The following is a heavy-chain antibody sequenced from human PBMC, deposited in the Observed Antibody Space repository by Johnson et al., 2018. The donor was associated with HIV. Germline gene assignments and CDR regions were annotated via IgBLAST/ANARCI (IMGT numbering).Heavy chain of an antibody. J-gene: IGHJ3*02. CDR1: GFTFDDYA. CDR2: ISWNSGSI. D-gene: IGHD3-10*01. Sequence: VQLVESGGGLVQPGRSLRLSCAASGFTFDDYAMHWVRQAPGTGLEWVPGISWNSGSIGYADSVKGRFTISRDNAKNSLYLQMNSLRAEDTALYYCARDFVAFGECTAFDIWGQGTMVTVSS. V-gene: IGHV3-9*01. CDR3: ARDFVAFGECTAFDI.